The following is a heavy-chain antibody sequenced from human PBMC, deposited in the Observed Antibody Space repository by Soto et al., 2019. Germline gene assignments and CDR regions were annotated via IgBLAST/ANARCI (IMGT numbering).Heavy chain of an antibody. CDR3: AREWIAVTDDAFDF. D-gene: IGHD6-19*01. CDR2: IYYSGST. V-gene: IGHV4-59*01. Sequence: SETLSLTCTVSGGSISSYYWSWIRQPPGKGLEWIGYIYYSGSTNYNPSLKSRVTISVDTSKNQFSLKLSSVTAADTAVYYCAREWIAVTDDAFDFWGQGTMVTVSS. CDR1: GGSISSYY. J-gene: IGHJ3*01.